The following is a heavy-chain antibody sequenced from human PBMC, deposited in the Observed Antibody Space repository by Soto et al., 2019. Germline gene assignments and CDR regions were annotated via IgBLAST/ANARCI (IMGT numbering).Heavy chain of an antibody. CDR3: AGSVAATDSSGDYLVY. CDR1: GGSISSGGYS. D-gene: IGHD6-25*01. CDR2: IYHSGKT. V-gene: IGHV4-30-2*01. Sequence: QLQLQESGSGLVKPSQTLSLTCAVSGGSISSGGYSWGWIRQPPGKGLEGIGYIYHSGKTSNNPSLQRRVTKPXARYKXXYSLTLCSVAVADTDVYYCAGSVAATDSSGDYLVYWGQGTRVTVSS. J-gene: IGHJ4*02.